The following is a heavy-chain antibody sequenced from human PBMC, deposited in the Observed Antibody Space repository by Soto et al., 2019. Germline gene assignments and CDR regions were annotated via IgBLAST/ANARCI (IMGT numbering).Heavy chain of an antibody. CDR2: ISGSGGNT. D-gene: IGHD6-19*01. V-gene: IGHV3-23*01. CDR3: AKAPRSGWYNLGWFDP. Sequence: EVQLLESGGGLVQPGGSLRLSCAASGFPFISYAMSWVRQAPGRGLEWVSTISGSGGNTYYADAVKGRFTITSDSSKNTLYLQMNSLRVDDTAIYYCAKAPRSGWYNLGWFDPWGQGTLVTVSS. J-gene: IGHJ5*02. CDR1: GFPFISYA.